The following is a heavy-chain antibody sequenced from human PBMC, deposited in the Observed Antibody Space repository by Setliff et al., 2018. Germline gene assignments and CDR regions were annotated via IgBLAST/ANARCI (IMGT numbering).Heavy chain of an antibody. CDR2: ISHSGST. CDR1: GGSFSTYY. V-gene: IGHV4-34*01. D-gene: IGHD2-8*01. Sequence: SETLSLTCAVYGGSFSTYYWSWIRQPPGKGLEWIGEISHSGSTNYNPSLKSRVTMSVDTSKNQFSLNLNSVTAADTAVYYCARDPGVHSGTWCLDSWGQGTQVTVSS. CDR3: ARDPGVHSGTWCLDS. J-gene: IGHJ4*02.